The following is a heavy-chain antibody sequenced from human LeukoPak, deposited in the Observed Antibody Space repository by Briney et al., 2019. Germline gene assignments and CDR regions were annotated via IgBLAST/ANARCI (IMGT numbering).Heavy chain of an antibody. CDR2: ISYDGSNK. J-gene: IGHJ4*02. D-gene: IGHD2/OR15-2a*01. V-gene: IGHV3-30*03. Sequence: GGSLRLSCAASGFTFSSYGMHWVRQAPGKGLEWVAVISYDGSNKYYADSVKGRFTISRDNSKNTLYLQMNSLRAEDTAVYYCARDLLNDYWGQGTLVTVSS. CDR3: ARDLLNDY. CDR1: GFTFSSYG.